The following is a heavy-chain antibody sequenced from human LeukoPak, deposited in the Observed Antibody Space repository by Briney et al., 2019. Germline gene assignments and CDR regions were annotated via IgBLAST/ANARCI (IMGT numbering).Heavy chain of an antibody. CDR2: IYPGDSDT. D-gene: IGHD2-2*02. CDR3: ARGYCNSTSCYTLDY. V-gene: IGHV5-51*01. J-gene: IGHJ4*02. Sequence: GESLKISCKGSGYSFTSYWIGWVRQMPGKGLEWMGLIYPGDSDTRYSPSFQGQVTISADKSISTAYLQWSSLKASDTAMYYCARGYCNSTSCYTLDYWGQGTLVTVSS. CDR1: GYSFTSYW.